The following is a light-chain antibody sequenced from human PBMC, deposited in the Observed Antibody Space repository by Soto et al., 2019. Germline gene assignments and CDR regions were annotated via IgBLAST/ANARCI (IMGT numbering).Light chain of an antibody. Sequence: DIVMTQSPLSLPVTPGEPASISCRSSQSLMSSSGNNYLDWYLQKPGQSPQLLIYLGSNRASGVPDRFSGSGSGTDFTLKISRVEAEDVGVYYCMQAEQTPLTFGGGTKVEF. CDR2: LGS. CDR1: QSLMSSSGNNY. J-gene: IGKJ4*01. CDR3: MQAEQTPLT. V-gene: IGKV2-28*01.